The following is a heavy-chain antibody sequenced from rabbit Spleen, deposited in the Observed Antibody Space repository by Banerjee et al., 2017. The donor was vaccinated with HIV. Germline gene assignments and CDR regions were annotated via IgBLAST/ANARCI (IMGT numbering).Heavy chain of an antibody. CDR1: GIDFSSYNF. Sequence: QSLVESGGGLVQPEGSLTLTCKASGIDFSSYNFICWVRQAPGKGLEWIACIDIGSRDFTYYASWAKGRFIISKTSSTTVTLQMTSLTVADTATYFCARDTGSSFSTYGMDLWGPGTLVTVS. V-gene: IGHV1S40*01. J-gene: IGHJ6*01. CDR3: ARDTGSSFSTYGMDL. D-gene: IGHD8-1*01. CDR2: IDIGSRDFT.